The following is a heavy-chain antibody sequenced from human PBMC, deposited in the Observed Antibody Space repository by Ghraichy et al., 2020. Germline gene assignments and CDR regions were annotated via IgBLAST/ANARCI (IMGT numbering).Heavy chain of an antibody. Sequence: SETLSLTCTVSGGSISSYYWGWIRQPPEKGLEWIAYMSYSGTTNYNPSLKSRVTISIDTSKNQFSLKLSSVTAADTAVYYCARGRYDAVCWFDPWGQGTLGTVS. D-gene: IGHD3-3*01. J-gene: IGHJ5*02. CDR3: ARGRYDAVCWFDP. CDR1: GGSISSYY. V-gene: IGHV4-59*01. CDR2: MSYSGTT.